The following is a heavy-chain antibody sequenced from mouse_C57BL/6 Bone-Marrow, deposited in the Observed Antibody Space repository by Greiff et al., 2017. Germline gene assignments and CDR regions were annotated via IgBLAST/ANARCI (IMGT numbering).Heavy chain of an antibody. V-gene: IGHV1-69*01. CDR3: ARFWVTTVVGDV. D-gene: IGHD1-1*01. CDR2: IDPSDSYT. CDR1: GYTFTSYW. Sequence: QVQLQQPGAELVMPGASVKLSCKASGYTFTSYWMHWVKQRPGQGLEWIGEIDPSDSYTNYNQKFKGKSTLTVDKSSSTAYMQLSSLTSEDSAVYYCARFWVTTVVGDVWGTGTTVTVSS. J-gene: IGHJ1*03.